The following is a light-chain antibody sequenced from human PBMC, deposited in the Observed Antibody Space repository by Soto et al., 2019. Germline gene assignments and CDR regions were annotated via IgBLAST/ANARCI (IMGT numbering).Light chain of an antibody. CDR2: GAS. CDR1: QTVLSSY. J-gene: IGKJ1*01. V-gene: IGKV3-20*01. CDR3: QQYGNPPQT. Sequence: EMGLSQSPGTLSLSPGEPVTLSCRASQTVLSSYVAWYQQKPGQAPRLLIYGASSRATGIPDRFSGGGSGTDFTLTISRLEPEDFGIYYCQQYGNPPQTFGQGTKVDNK.